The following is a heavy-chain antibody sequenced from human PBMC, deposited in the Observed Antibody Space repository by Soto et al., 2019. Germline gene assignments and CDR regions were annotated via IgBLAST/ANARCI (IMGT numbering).Heavy chain of an antibody. V-gene: IGHV4-59*01. CDR3: ARRITVFGVVQFDP. Sequence: PSETLSLTCTVSGDPISDYYWSWIRQPPGKGLEWIGYIYYSGSTNYNPSLKSRVTISIDTSKNQFSLKVSSVTAADTAVYYCARRITVFGVVQFDPWGQGTLVTVSS. D-gene: IGHD3-3*01. CDR1: GDPISDYY. CDR2: IYYSGST. J-gene: IGHJ5*02.